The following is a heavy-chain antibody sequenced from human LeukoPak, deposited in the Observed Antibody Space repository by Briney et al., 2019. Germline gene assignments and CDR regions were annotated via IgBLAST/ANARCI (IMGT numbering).Heavy chain of an antibody. CDR3: TRGTTGPLSY. Sequence: GSLKLSCAASGFTFSGSAMHWVRQASGKGLEWVGRIRSKANSYATAYAASVKGRFTISRDDSKNTAYLQMNSLETEDTAVYYCTRGTTGPLSYWGQGTLVTVSS. CDR2: IRSKANSYAT. CDR1: GFTFSGSA. J-gene: IGHJ4*02. D-gene: IGHD1-7*01. V-gene: IGHV3-73*01.